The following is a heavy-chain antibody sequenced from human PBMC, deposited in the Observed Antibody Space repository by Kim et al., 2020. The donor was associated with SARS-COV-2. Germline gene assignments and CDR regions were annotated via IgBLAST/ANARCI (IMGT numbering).Heavy chain of an antibody. CDR1: GGSISSGGYS. D-gene: IGHD2-15*01. J-gene: IGHJ5*02. V-gene: IGHV4-30-2*01. CDR3: ARERAEGRIGWFDP. CDR2: IYHSGST. Sequence: SETLSLTCAVSGGSISSGGYSWSWIRQPPGKGLEWIGYIYHSGSTYYNPSLKSRVTISVDRSKNQFSLKLSSVTAADTAVYYCARERAEGRIGWFDPWGQGTLVTVSS.